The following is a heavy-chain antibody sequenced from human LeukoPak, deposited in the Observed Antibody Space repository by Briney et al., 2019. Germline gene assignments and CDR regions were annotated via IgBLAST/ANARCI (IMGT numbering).Heavy chain of an antibody. D-gene: IGHD6-13*01. Sequence: SETLSLTCTVSGGSISSSSYYWGWIRQPPGKGLEWTGSIYYSGSIYYNPSHKSRVTISVDTSKNQFSLKLSSVTAADTAVYYFARRAMLAAAGTGFDYWGQGTLVTVSS. V-gene: IGHV4-39*01. CDR1: GGSISSSSYY. J-gene: IGHJ4*02. CDR2: IYYSGSI. CDR3: ARRAMLAAAGTGFDY.